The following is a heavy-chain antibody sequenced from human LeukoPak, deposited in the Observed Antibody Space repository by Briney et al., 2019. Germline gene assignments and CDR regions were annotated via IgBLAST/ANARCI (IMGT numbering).Heavy chain of an antibody. D-gene: IGHD6-19*01. CDR1: GGSFSGCY. Sequence: PSETLSLTCAVYGGSFSGCYWSWIRQPPGKGLEWIGEINHSGSTNYNPSLKSRVTISVDTSKNQFSLKLSSVTAADTAVYYCAPRQSGWYGMDVWGQGTTVTVSS. CDR2: INHSGST. V-gene: IGHV4-34*01. J-gene: IGHJ6*02. CDR3: APRQSGWYGMDV.